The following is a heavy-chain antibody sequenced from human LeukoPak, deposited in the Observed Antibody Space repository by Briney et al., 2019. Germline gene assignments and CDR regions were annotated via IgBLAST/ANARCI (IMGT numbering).Heavy chain of an antibody. CDR2: INHSGST. Sequence: KPSETLSLTCAVYGGSFRDYFWSWIRQPPGKGLEWIGEINHSGSTNYNPSLKSRVTISVDTSKNQFSLKLTSVTAADTAVYYCARATMVRGVSYWGQGILVTVSS. V-gene: IGHV4-34*01. CDR3: ARATMVRGVSY. J-gene: IGHJ4*02. D-gene: IGHD3-10*01. CDR1: GGSFRDYF.